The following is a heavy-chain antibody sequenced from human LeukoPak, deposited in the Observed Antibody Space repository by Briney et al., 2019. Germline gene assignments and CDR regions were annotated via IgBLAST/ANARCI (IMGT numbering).Heavy chain of an antibody. CDR3: ARQPNTYYYDKGMDV. CDR2: IYYSRST. J-gene: IGHJ6*02. Sequence: PSETLSLTCTVSGGSISSYYWSWIRQPPGKGLEWIGYIYYSRSTNYNPSHKNRLTISVDTSKNQFSLQLSSVTAAETAVYYCARQPNTYYYDKGMDVWGQGTTVTVSS. V-gene: IGHV4-59*13. CDR1: GGSISSYY. D-gene: IGHD3-22*01.